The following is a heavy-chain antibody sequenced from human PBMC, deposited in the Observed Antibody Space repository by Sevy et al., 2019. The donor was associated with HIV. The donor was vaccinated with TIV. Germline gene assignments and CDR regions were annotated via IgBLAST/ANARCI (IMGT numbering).Heavy chain of an antibody. Sequence: GGSLRLSCAASGFTFSTYAMNWVRQAPGKGLERVSSISTNGRSAYYTDSVEGRFTISRDNSKNTLYLQMNSLRADDTAVYYCAKGYCSGGSCPRDYYYYGMDVWGQGTTVTVSS. D-gene: IGHD2-15*01. CDR3: AKGYCSGGSCPRDYYYYGMDV. CDR2: ISTNGRSA. J-gene: IGHJ6*02. CDR1: GFTFSTYA. V-gene: IGHV3-23*01.